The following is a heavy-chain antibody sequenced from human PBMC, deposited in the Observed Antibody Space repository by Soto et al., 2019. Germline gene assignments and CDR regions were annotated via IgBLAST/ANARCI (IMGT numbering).Heavy chain of an antibody. D-gene: IGHD3-3*01. CDR2: IKQDGSEK. Sequence: GGSLRLSCAASGFTFSSYWMSWVRQAPGKGLEWVANIKQDGSEKYYVDSVKGRFTISRDNAKNSLYLQMNSLRAEDTAVYYCARDLSGARTIFGVVKDAFDIWGQGTMVTVSS. CDR3: ARDLSGARTIFGVVKDAFDI. V-gene: IGHV3-7*01. CDR1: GFTFSSYW. J-gene: IGHJ3*02.